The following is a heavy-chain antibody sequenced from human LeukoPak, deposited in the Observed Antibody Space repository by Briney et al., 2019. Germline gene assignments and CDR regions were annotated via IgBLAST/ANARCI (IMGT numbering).Heavy chain of an antibody. D-gene: IGHD2-15*01. J-gene: IGHJ3*02. Sequence: PGRSLRLSRAASGFRFSDFAMSWIRQAPGKALEWVSYISSTGNTMYYADSVKGRFTISRDNAKNSLYLRMNSLRAEDTAIYYCASRLLTDAFDIWGQGTMVTVSS. CDR3: ASRLLTDAFDI. V-gene: IGHV3-11*04. CDR2: ISSTGNTM. CDR1: GFRFSDFA.